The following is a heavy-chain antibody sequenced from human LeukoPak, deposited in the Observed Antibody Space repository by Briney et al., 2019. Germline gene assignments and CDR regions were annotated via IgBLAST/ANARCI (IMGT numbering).Heavy chain of an antibody. D-gene: IGHD3-10*01. V-gene: IGHV1-18*01. CDR2: ISAYSGNT. CDR1: GYTFTSYG. Sequence: ASVKVSCKASGYTFTSYGISWVRQAPGQGLEWMGWISAYSGNTNYAQKLQGRVTMTTDTSTSTAYMELRSLRSDDTAVYYCARDLAGSGSYYASYYYYGMDVWGQGTTVTVSS. CDR3: ARDLAGSGSYYASYYYYGMDV. J-gene: IGHJ6*02.